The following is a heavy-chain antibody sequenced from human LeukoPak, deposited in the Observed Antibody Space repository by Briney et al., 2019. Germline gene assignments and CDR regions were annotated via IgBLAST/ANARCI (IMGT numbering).Heavy chain of an antibody. V-gene: IGHV3-7*01. J-gene: IGHJ5*02. CDR1: GFTFSDYW. CDR2: INQDGSEK. Sequence: GGSLRLSCAASGFTFSDYWISWVRQAPGKGLEWVANINQDGSEKHYVDSLRGRFTISRDNAKHSLYLQMNSLRAEDTAVYFCARDLYYFDRSGYYASDLWGQGTLVTVSS. D-gene: IGHD3-22*01. CDR3: ARDLYYFDRSGYYASDL.